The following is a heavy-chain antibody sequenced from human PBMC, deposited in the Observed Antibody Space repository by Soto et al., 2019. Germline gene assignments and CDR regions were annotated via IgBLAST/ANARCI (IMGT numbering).Heavy chain of an antibody. CDR2: IYYSGST. CDR3: GTAVANYYYYGMDV. V-gene: IGHV4-31*03. CDR1: GGSISSGGYY. J-gene: IGHJ6*02. D-gene: IGHD4-17*01. Sequence: QVQLQESGPGLVKPSQTLSLTCTVSGGSISSGGYYWSWIRQHPGKGLEWIGYIYYSGSTSYNPSPINRGTITSDASKNKFSPKMSAVTAAETAVYYCGTAVANYYYYGMDVWGQGTTVTVSS.